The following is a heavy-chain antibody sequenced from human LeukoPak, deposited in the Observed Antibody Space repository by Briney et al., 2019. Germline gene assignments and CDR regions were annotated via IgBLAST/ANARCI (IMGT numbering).Heavy chain of an antibody. CDR2: ISSSGSTI. D-gene: IGHD3-10*02. Sequence: GGSLRLSCTASGFTFGDFAMSWVRQAPGKGLEWVSYISSSGSTIYYADSVKGRFTISRDNAKNSLYLQMNSLRAEDTAVYYCAELGITMIGGVWGKGTTVTISS. V-gene: IGHV3-48*03. CDR1: GFTFGDFA. J-gene: IGHJ6*04. CDR3: AELGITMIGGV.